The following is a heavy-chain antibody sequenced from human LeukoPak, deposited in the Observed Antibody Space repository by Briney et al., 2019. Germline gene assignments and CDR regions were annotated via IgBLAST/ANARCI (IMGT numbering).Heavy chain of an antibody. D-gene: IGHD3-22*01. J-gene: IGHJ4*02. CDR3: AKVFAVYYYDSSGYSPTDY. CDR2: IRYDGSNK. V-gene: IGHV3-30*02. Sequence: PGGSLRLSCAASGFTFSSYGMHWVRQAPGKGLEWVAFIRYDGSNKYYADSVKGRFTISRDNSKNTLYLQMNSLRAEDTAVYYCAKVFAVYYYDSSGYSPTDYWGQGTLVTVSS. CDR1: GFTFSSYG.